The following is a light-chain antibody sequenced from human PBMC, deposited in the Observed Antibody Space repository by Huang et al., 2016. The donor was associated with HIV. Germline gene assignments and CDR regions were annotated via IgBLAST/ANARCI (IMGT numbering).Light chain of an antibody. CDR2: GAS. CDR3: QQYNNWPPLT. V-gene: IGKV3-15*01. CDR1: QSVSSN. Sequence: EIVMTQSPATLSVYPGERATLSCRARQSVSSNLAWYQQKPGQAPRLLIYGASTRATGIPTKFSGSGSGTEFTLTISSLQSEDFAVYYCQQYNNWPPLTFGGGTKVEIK. J-gene: IGKJ4*01.